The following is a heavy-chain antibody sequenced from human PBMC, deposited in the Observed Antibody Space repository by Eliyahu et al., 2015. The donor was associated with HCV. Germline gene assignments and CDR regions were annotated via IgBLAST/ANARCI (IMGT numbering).Heavy chain of an antibody. CDR3: ARAGRLELLEYYYAMDV. D-gene: IGHD2-15*01. Sequence: QVQLVQSGAEVKKPGSSVKVSCKASGXTFSNSGISWVRQAPGQGLEWMGGIIPRFGRTNYAQRFQDRITISADDSATTTYMELSGLKSEDTAVYFCARAGRLELLEYYYAMDVWGPGTTVSVSS. V-gene: IGHV1-69*01. CDR2: IIPRFGRT. J-gene: IGHJ6*02. CDR1: GXTFSNSG.